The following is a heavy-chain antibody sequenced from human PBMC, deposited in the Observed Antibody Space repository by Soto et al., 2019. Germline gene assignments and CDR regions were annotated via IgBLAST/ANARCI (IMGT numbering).Heavy chain of an antibody. CDR2: IRHKGYGGTA. D-gene: IGHD2-15*01. J-gene: IGHJ4*02. V-gene: IGHV3-49*04. Sequence: GGSLRLSCTGSGFTFGDHAMSWVRQAPGKGLEWVAFIRHKGYGGTAEYATSVKGRFTISRDDSESIVHLQMDSLKIEDTAVYYCTREYGGDSDYWGQGTLVTVSS. CDR3: TREYGGDSDY. CDR1: GFTFGDHA.